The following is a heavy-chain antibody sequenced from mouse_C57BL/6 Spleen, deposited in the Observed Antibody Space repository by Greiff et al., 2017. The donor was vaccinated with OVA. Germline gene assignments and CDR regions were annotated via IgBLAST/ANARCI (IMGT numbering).Heavy chain of an antibody. D-gene: IGHD1-1*01. CDR1: GFNIKDDY. V-gene: IGHV14-4*01. CDR2: IDPENGDT. Sequence: VQLQQSGAELVRPGASVKLSCTASGFNIKDDYMHWVKQRPEQGLEWIGWIDPENGDTEYASKFQGKATITADTSSNTAYLQLSSLTSEDTAVYYCTSSYGSGGFADWGQGTLVTVSA. CDR3: TSSYGSGGFAD. J-gene: IGHJ3*01.